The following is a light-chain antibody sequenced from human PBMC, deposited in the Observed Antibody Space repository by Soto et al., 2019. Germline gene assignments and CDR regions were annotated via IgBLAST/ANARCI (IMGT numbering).Light chain of an antibody. CDR2: AAS. CDR1: QGIYTY. Sequence: DTQMTQSPSSLSASVGDRVTITCRASQGIYTYLAWYQQKPGQVPKIRIYAASSLVSGVPSRFSGTGSGTDCTLAISSLQPEDGATAYCQKCNSASFTFGPGTKVDIK. J-gene: IGKJ3*01. CDR3: QKCNSASFT. V-gene: IGKV1-27*01.